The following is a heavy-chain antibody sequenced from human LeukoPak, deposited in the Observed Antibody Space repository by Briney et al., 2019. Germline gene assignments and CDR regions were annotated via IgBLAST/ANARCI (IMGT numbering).Heavy chain of an antibody. J-gene: IGHJ4*02. CDR2: IYYSGYT. CDR3: ARSWFGELSHFNY. V-gene: IGHV4-31*03. CDR1: GGSITSGGYY. Sequence: PSETLSLTCTVSGGSITSGGYYWSWIRQHPGKGLEWIGHIYYSGYTYYNPSLKSRVTMSVDTSKNQFSLKLSSVTAADTAVCYCARSWFGELSHFNYWGQETLVRVSS. D-gene: IGHD3-10*01.